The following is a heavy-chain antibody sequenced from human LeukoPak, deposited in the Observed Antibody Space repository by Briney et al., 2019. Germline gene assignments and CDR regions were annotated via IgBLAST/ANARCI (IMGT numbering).Heavy chain of an antibody. CDR1: GGSIRNYY. Sequence: SETLSLTCTVSGGSIRNYYWSWIRQPPGKGLEWIGYIYYTGITNYSPSLRSRVTISADTSKNQFSLKLSSVTAADTAVYYCATSGATTVTTWGGSWFDPWGQGTLVTVSS. J-gene: IGHJ5*02. D-gene: IGHD4-17*01. CDR2: IYYTGIT. CDR3: ATSGATTVTTWGGSWFDP. V-gene: IGHV4-59*01.